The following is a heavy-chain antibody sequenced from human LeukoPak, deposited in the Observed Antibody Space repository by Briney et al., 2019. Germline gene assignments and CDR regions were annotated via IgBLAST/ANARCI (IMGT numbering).Heavy chain of an antibody. V-gene: IGHV1-8*01. J-gene: IGHJ4*02. CDR1: GYTFTSYD. CDR3: ARGLTTENGSSSLDFYY. D-gene: IGHD6-6*01. CDR2: MNPNSGNT. Sequence: GASVKVSCKASGYTFTSYDINWVRQAAGQGLEWRGGMNPNSGNTGYAKNFQGRFTMTRNTSKSTAYMELSSLRSEDTAVYYCARGLTTENGSSSLDFYYGGRGTLVTVTA.